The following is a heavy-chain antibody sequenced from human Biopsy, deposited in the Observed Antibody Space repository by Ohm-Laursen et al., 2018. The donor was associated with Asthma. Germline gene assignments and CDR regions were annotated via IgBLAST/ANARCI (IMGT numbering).Heavy chain of an antibody. CDR3: ARAQAAQYYYGMDV. J-gene: IGHJ6*02. CDR2: ISHSGST. D-gene: IGHD6-6*01. V-gene: IGHV4-30-2*01. CDR1: GGSISSGGY. Sequence: PSQTLSLTWAVSGGSISSGGYWTWIRQPPGKGLEGIGYISHSGSTYFNPSLKSRVTISLDRTKSQFSLKLSSVTAADTALYYCARAQAAQYYYGMDVWGQGTTVIVSS.